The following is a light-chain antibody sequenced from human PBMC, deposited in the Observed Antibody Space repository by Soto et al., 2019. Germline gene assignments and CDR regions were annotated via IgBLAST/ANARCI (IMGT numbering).Light chain of an antibody. V-gene: IGLV2-23*01. Sequence: QSALTQPASVSGSPGQAITISCIGTSSDVGAYDLVSWYQQHPGTAPRLIIYEELRRPSGIDSRFSDSKSGNTGSLTISGLWAEDEGSYHFCSYAGNRIFVFGGGTKLTVL. CDR2: EEL. CDR3: CSYAGNRIFV. CDR1: SSDVGAYDL. J-gene: IGLJ3*02.